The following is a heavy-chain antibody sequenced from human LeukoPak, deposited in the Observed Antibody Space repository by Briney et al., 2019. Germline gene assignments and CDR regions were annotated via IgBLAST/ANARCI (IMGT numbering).Heavy chain of an antibody. CDR3: ARGRMSVAGSYEY. CDR1: GLTFGSYW. V-gene: IGHV3-7*05. CDR2: IKPDGSEK. Sequence: GGSLRLSCAASGLTFGSYWMTWVRQAPAKGLECVANIKPDGSEKHYVDSVEGRFTISRDNAKTSLFLEMNSLRAEDTAVYYCARGRMSVAGSYEYWGQGTLSPSPQ. J-gene: IGHJ4*02. D-gene: IGHD6-19*01.